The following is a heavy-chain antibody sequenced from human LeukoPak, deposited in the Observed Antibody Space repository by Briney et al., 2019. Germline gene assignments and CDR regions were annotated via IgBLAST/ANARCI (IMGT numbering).Heavy chain of an antibody. V-gene: IGHV1-69*05. CDR2: IIPIFGTA. J-gene: IGHJ6*02. CDR3: ARGGYSNYPYYYYGMDV. CDR1: GGTFSSYA. Sequence: SVKVSCKASGGTFSSYAISWVRQAPGQGLEWMGGIIPIFGTANYAQKFQGRVTMTRNTSISTAYMELSSLRSEDTAVYYCARGGYSNYPYYYYGMDVWGQGTTVTVSS. D-gene: IGHD4-11*01.